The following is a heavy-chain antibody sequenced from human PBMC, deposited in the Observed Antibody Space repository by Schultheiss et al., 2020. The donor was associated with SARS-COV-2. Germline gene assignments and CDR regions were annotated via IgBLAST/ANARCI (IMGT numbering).Heavy chain of an antibody. J-gene: IGHJ4*02. Sequence: SQTLSLTCTVSGGSISSYYWSWIRQPPGKGLEWIGYIYYSGSTNYNPSLKSRVTISVDTSKNQFSLKLSSVTAADTAVYYCARTFMGELRGFDYWGQGTLVTVSS. D-gene: IGHD1-26*01. CDR2: IYYSGST. CDR1: GGSISSYY. V-gene: IGHV4-59*01. CDR3: ARTFMGELRGFDY.